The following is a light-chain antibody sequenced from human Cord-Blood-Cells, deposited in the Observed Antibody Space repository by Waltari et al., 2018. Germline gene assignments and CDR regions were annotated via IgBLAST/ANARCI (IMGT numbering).Light chain of an antibody. Sequence: IVMTQSPVPLAVCLGDRATINCKSSQTVLYSSNNKNYLAWHQHKPGQPPKLLIYWASTPESGVPDRFSGSGSGKDFTLNISSLQAEDVAVYYCQAQNTFGQGTKLEIK. J-gene: IGKJ2*01. CDR3: QAQNT. CDR1: QTVLYSSNNKNY. V-gene: IGKV4-1*01. CDR2: WAS.